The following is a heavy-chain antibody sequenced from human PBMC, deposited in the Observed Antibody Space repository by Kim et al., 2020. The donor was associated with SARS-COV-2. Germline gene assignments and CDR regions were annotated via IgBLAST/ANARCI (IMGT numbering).Heavy chain of an antibody. CDR3: ARWALALYYYYYYGMDV. CDR1: GFTFSSYW. J-gene: IGHJ6*02. V-gene: IGHV3-7*03. Sequence: GGSLRLSCAASGFTFSSYWMSWVRQAPGKGLEWVANIKQDGSEKYYVDSVKGRFTISRDNAKNSLYLQMNSLRAEDTAVYYCARWALALYYYYYYGMDVWGQGTTVTVSS. CDR2: IKQDGSEK.